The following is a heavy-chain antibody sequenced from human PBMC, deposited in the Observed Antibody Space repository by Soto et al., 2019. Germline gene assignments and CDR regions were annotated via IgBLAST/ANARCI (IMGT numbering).Heavy chain of an antibody. J-gene: IGHJ4*02. CDR2: IYYSGST. Sequence: SETLSLTCTVSGGSISSYYWSWIRQPPGKGLEWIGYIYYSGSTNYNPSLKSRVTISVDTSKNQFSLKLSSVTAADTAVYYCARDTNVGAEDYFDYWGQGTLVTAPQ. CDR3: ARDTNVGAEDYFDY. CDR1: GGSISSYY. D-gene: IGHD1-26*01. V-gene: IGHV4-59*01.